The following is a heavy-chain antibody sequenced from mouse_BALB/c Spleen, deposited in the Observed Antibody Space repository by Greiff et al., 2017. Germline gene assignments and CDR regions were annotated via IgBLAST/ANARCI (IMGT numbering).Heavy chain of an antibody. Sequence: EVKLVESGGGLVKPGGSLKLSCAASGFTFSDYYMYWVRQTPEKRLEWVATISDGGSYTYYPDSVKGRFTISRDNAKNNLYLQMSSLKSEDTAMYYCARAWAMDYWGQGTSVTVSS. CDR2: ISDGGSYT. J-gene: IGHJ4*01. CDR1: GFTFSDYY. CDR3: ARAWAMDY. V-gene: IGHV5-4*02.